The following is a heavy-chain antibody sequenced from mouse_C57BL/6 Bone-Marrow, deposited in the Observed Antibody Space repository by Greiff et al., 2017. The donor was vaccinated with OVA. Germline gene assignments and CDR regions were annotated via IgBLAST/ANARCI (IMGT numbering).Heavy chain of an antibody. D-gene: IGHD2-4*01. CDR2: IYPRSGNT. CDR3: ASGWGDYESFDY. J-gene: IGHJ3*01. V-gene: IGHV1-81*01. CDR1: GYTFTSYG. Sequence: QVQLQQSGAELVRPGASVKLSCKASGYTFTSYGISWVKQRTGQGLEWIGEIYPRSGNTYYNEKFKGKATLTADKSSSTAFMELRSLTSEDSAIYVCASGWGDYESFDYWGKGTLVTVSA.